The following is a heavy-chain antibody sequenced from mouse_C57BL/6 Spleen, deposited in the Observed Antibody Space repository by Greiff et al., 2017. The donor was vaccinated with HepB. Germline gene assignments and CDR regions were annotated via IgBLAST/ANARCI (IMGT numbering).Heavy chain of an antibody. V-gene: IGHV5-6*02. CDR1: GFTFSSYG. CDR3: ARGGMITTEGWFAY. J-gene: IGHJ3*01. D-gene: IGHD2-4*01. Sequence: DVMLVESGGDLVKPGGSLKLSCAASGFTFSSYGMSWVRQTPDKRLEWVATISSGGSYTYYPDSVKGRFTISRDNAKNTQYLQMSILKSEDTAMYYCARGGMITTEGWFAYWGQGTLVTVSA. CDR2: ISSGGSYT.